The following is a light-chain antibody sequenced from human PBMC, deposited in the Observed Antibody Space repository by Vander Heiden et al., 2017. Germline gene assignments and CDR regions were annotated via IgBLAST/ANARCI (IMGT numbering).Light chain of an antibody. CDR3: QLDNNWPKT. CDR1: QSVSSN. V-gene: IGKV3-15*01. Sequence: EIVMTQSPATLSVSPGERATLSCRASQSVSSNLAWYQQKPGQAPRLLIYGASTRATGIPARFSGSGSRTEFTLTISSLQSEDFAVYYCQLDNNWPKTFGQGTKLEIK. CDR2: GAS. J-gene: IGKJ2*01.